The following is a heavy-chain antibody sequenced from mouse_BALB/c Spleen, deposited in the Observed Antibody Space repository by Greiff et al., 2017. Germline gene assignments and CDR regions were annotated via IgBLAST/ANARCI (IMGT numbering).Heavy chain of an antibody. Sequence: EVKLQESGPGLVKPSQSLSLTCSVTGYSITSGYYWNWIRQFPGNKLEWMGYISYDGSNNYNPSLKNRISITRDTSKNQFFLKLNSVTTEDTATYYCARDNYGNYVGGDYWGQGTTLTVSS. D-gene: IGHD2-1*01. CDR2: ISYDGSN. V-gene: IGHV3-6*02. J-gene: IGHJ2*01. CDR1: GYSITSGYY. CDR3: ARDNYGNYVGGDY.